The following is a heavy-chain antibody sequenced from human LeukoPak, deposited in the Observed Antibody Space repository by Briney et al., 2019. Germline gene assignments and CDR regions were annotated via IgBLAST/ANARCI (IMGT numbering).Heavy chain of an antibody. D-gene: IGHD3-22*01. J-gene: IGHJ4*02. V-gene: IGHV4-61*02. CDR2: IYTSGST. CDR1: GGSISSGSYY. Sequence: SETLSLTCTVSGGSISSGSYYWSWIRQPAGMGLEWIGRIYTSGSTNYNPSLKSRVTISVDTSKNQFPLKLSSVTAADTAVYYCARAPKRITMIVATYFDYWGQGTLVTVSS. CDR3: ARAPKRITMIVATYFDY.